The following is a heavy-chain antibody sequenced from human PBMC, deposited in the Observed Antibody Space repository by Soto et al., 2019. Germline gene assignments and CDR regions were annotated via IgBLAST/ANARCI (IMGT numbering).Heavy chain of an antibody. J-gene: IGHJ4*02. D-gene: IGHD3-22*01. Sequence: ASEKVSCKASGYTFNGYYMHWVRQAPGQGLEWVGWVNHSSGSTNYAQKFQGRVTMNRDSSISTAYMELSRMRSDNTAVYYGAEEGGSRAYYYDSSGHWGQGTLVTVSS. CDR1: GYTFNGYY. V-gene: IGHV1-2*02. CDR2: VNHSSGST. CDR3: AEEGGSRAYYYDSSGH.